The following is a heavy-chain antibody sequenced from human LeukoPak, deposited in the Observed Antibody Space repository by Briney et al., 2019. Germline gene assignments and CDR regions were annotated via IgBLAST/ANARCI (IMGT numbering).Heavy chain of an antibody. CDR2: IYYSGST. J-gene: IGHJ4*02. CDR1: GGSISSSSYY. Sequence: PSETLSLTCTVSGGSISSSSYYWGWIRQPPGKGLEWIGSIYYSGSTYYNPSLKSRVTISVDTSKNQFSLKLSSVTAADTAVYYCARAYVIYSSSGVSDKYFDYWGQGTLVTVSS. V-gene: IGHV4-39*07. D-gene: IGHD6-13*01. CDR3: ARAYVIYSSSGVSDKYFDY.